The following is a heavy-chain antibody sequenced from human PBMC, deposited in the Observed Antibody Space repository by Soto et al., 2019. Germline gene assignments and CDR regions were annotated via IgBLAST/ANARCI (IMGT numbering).Heavy chain of an antibody. CDR1: GGTFSSYA. CDR2: IIPIFGTA. J-gene: IGHJ3*02. V-gene: IGHV1-69*01. CDR3: ARGGRVVVVADPHFDAFDI. D-gene: IGHD2-15*01. Sequence: QVQLVQSGAEVKKPGSSVKVSCKASGGTFSSYAISWVRQAPGQGLEWMGGIIPIFGTANYAQKFQGRVTITADESTSTAYIGMSSLRSEDTAVYYCARGGRVVVVADPHFDAFDIWGQGTMVTVSS.